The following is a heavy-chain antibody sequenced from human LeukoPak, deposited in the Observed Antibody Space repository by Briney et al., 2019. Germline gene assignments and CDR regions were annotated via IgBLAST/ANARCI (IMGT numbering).Heavy chain of an antibody. CDR1: GFTLSSNY. CDR3: ARESGLLGDY. D-gene: IGHD3-22*01. CDR2: IYRGGST. V-gene: IGHV3-53*04. Sequence: GGSLRLSCAASGFTLSSNYMSWVRQAPGKGLEWVSVIYRGGSTYYADSVKGRFTISRHNSKNTLYLQMNSLRAEDTAMYYCARESGLLGDYWGQGTLVTVSS. J-gene: IGHJ4*02.